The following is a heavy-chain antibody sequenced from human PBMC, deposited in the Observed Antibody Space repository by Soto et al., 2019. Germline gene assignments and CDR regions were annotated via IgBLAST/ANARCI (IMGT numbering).Heavy chain of an antibody. CDR2: IYYSGST. CDR3: ASPTAPYSSSSDVYYYGMDV. V-gene: IGHV4-30-4*01. CDR1: GGSISSGDYY. Sequence: SETLSLTCTVSGGSISSGDYYWSWIRQPPGKGLEWIGYIYYSGSTYYNPSLKSRVTISVDTSKNQFSLKLSSVTAADTALYYCASPTAPYSSSSDVYYYGMDVWGQGTTVTVSS. D-gene: IGHD6-6*01. J-gene: IGHJ6*02.